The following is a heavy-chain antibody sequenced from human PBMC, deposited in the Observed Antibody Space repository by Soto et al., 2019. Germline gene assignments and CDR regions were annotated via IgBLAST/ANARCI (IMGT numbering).Heavy chain of an antibody. V-gene: IGHV3-23*01. Sequence: PGGSLRLSCAASGFTFSSYATSWVRQAPGKGLEWVSAISGSGGSTYYADSVKGRFTISRDNSKNTLYLQMNSLRAEDTAVYYCAKAGIAVAGTYGMDVWGQGTTVTVSS. CDR3: AKAGIAVAGTYGMDV. D-gene: IGHD6-19*01. CDR1: GFTFSSYA. J-gene: IGHJ6*02. CDR2: ISGSGGST.